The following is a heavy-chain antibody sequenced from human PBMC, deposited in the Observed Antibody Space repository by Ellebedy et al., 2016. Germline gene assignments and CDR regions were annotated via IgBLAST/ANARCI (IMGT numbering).Heavy chain of an antibody. J-gene: IGHJ4*02. V-gene: IGHV1-69*13. D-gene: IGHD6-19*01. Sequence: SVKVSXXASGGTFSNSAISWVRQAPGQGLEWMGGIIPVFHAPNYAQRFQGRVTITADESTSTAYMELRSLRSEDTAVYYYAREGGTAVANPDYWGQGTLVTVSS. CDR2: IIPVFHAP. CDR3: AREGGTAVANPDY. CDR1: GGTFSNSA.